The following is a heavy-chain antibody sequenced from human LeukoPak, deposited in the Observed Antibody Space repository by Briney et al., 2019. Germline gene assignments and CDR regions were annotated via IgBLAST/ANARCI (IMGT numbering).Heavy chain of an antibody. D-gene: IGHD1-26*01. Sequence: GGSLRLSCAASGFTVSSNYMSWVRQAPGKGLEWVSVIYSGGSTYYADSVKGRFTISRDNSKNTLYLQMNSLRAEDTAVYYCARLNSGSHYKYFDYWGQGTLVTVSS. V-gene: IGHV3-66*04. CDR2: IYSGGST. CDR3: ARLNSGSHYKYFDY. CDR1: GFTVSSNY. J-gene: IGHJ4*02.